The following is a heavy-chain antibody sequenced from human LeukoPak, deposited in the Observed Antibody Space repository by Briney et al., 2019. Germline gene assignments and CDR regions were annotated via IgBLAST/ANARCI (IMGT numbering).Heavy chain of an antibody. Sequence: ASVKVSCKASGYTLTSYAMNWVRQAPGQGLEWMGWINTNTGNPTYAQGFTGRFVFSLDTSVSTAYLQISSLKAEDTAVYYCARKIVVVPAASDAFDIWGQGTMVTVSS. D-gene: IGHD2-2*01. CDR3: ARKIVVVPAASDAFDI. V-gene: IGHV7-4-1*02. CDR2: INTNTGNP. CDR1: GYTLTSYA. J-gene: IGHJ3*02.